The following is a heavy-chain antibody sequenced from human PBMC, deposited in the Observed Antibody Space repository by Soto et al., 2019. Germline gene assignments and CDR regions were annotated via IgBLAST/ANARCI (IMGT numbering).Heavy chain of an antibody. CDR2: ISSNGGST. CDR3: ARDRCSGGSCYQIDY. CDR1: GFTFSSYA. D-gene: IGHD2-15*01. Sequence: GGSLRLSCAASGFTFSSYAMHWVRQAPGKGLEYVSAISSNGGSTYYANSVKGRFTISRDNSKNTLYLQMGSLRAEDMAVYYCARDRCSGGSCYQIDYWGQGT. V-gene: IGHV3-64*01. J-gene: IGHJ4*02.